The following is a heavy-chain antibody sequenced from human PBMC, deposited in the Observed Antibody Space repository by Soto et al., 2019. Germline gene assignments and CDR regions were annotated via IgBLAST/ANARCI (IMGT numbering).Heavy chain of an antibody. Sequence: SQTLSLTCTVSGGSISSSSYCWGWIRQPPGKGLEWIGSIYYSGSTYYNPSLKSRVTISVDTSKNQFSLKLSSVTAADTAVYYCARHEEALRYFDWLFLYWGQGTLVTVSS. J-gene: IGHJ4*02. V-gene: IGHV4-39*01. CDR1: GGSISSSSYC. D-gene: IGHD3-9*01. CDR3: ARHEEALRYFDWLFLY. CDR2: IYYSGST.